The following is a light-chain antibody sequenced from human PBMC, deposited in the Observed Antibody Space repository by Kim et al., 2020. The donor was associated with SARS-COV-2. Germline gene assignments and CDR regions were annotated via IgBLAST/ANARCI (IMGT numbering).Light chain of an antibody. V-gene: IGLV3-21*03. CDR3: QVWDSSSDHWV. J-gene: IGLJ3*02. CDR1: NLGGKS. Sequence: APGKTARISCGRNNLGGKSVPWNQHKQGHAPVLFIYDDSHRPSGIPERLSGSNAGNTAAPTSRRVDAGDEAGNCCQVWDSSSDHWVFGGGTKLTVL. CDR2: DDS.